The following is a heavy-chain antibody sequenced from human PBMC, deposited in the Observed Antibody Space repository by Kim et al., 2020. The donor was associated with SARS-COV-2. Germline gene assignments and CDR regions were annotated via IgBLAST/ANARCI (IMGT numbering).Heavy chain of an antibody. CDR1: GGSISSGGYY. CDR2: IFFSWGT. Sequence: SETLSLTCTVSGGSISSGGYYWTWIRQHPGKGLEWIGYIFFSWGTSYKPSLKSRVTISVDTSKNQFSLKLSSVTAADAAVYYCARGEYGLLYFDYWGQGSQFTVS. V-gene: IGHV4-31*03. J-gene: IGHJ4*02. D-gene: IGHD4-17*01. CDR3: ARGEYGLLYFDY.